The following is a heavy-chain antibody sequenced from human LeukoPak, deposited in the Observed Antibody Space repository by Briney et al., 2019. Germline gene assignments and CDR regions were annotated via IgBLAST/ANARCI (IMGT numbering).Heavy chain of an antibody. V-gene: IGHV3-23*01. CDR3: AKDENFNWFDP. D-gene: IGHD3-3*01. J-gene: IGHJ5*02. Sequence: GGSLRHSCAVSAFTFRIYAMSYLRPAPGKGGEYLAVISGSGGSTYYADSVKGQFTISRDNSKNTLYLQMNSVRAEDTAVYYCAKDENFNWFDPWGQGTLVTVSS. CDR1: AFTFRIYA. CDR2: ISGSGGST.